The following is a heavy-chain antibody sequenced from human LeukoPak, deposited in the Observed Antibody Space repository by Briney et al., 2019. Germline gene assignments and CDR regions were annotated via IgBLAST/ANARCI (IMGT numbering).Heavy chain of an antibody. D-gene: IGHD5-18*01. CDR3: ARELRDTAMVHFDY. V-gene: IGHV3-30*03. J-gene: IGHJ4*02. CDR2: ISNDGRNK. Sequence: PGRSLRLSCAASGFTFTSYGMHWVRQAPGKGLEWVAVISNDGRNKYYADSVKGRFTISRDNAKNSLYLQMNSLRAEDTAVYYCARELRDTAMVHFDYWGQGTLVTVSS. CDR1: GFTFTSYG.